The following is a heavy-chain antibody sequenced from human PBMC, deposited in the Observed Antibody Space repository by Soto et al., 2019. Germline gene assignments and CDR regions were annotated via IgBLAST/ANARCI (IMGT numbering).Heavy chain of an antibody. V-gene: IGHV5-51*01. CDR3: ARQGLYYYYYGMDV. Sequence: GESLKISCSTSGYNFRTFWIGWLRQMPGKGLEWMGFIYPDDSETKYSPSFEGQVTMSSDSYRSIAYLQWSSLQASDTAMYYCARQGLYYYYYGMDVWGQGTTVTVSS. J-gene: IGHJ6*02. D-gene: IGHD4-17*01. CDR1: GYNFRTFW. CDR2: IYPDDSET.